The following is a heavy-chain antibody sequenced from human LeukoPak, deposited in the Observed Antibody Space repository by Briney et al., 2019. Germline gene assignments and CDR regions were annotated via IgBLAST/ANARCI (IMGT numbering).Heavy chain of an antibody. CDR1: GFTFRSYG. CDR3: AKTVSSSWGFFDS. Sequence: PGGSLRLSCAASGFTFRSYGMHWVRQAPGKGLEWMAFVRDDGSTKYYADSVKGRFTISRDNSKSTLVLQMNSLRAEDTAVYFCAKTVSSSWGFFDSWGQGTLVTVSS. D-gene: IGHD6-6*01. CDR2: VRDDGSTK. J-gene: IGHJ4*02. V-gene: IGHV3-30*02.